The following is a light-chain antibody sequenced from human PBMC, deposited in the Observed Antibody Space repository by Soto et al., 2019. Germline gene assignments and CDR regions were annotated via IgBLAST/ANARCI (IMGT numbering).Light chain of an antibody. CDR3: QQYDNWLRT. Sequence: EIVMTQSPATLSVSPGERATLSCRASQDISTNLAWYQQKPGQAPRLLIYGASTSATGIPARFSGSGSGTEFTLTIRRLQSEEFAVYYCQQYDNWLRTFGQGTKVEIK. CDR2: GAS. V-gene: IGKV3-15*01. CDR1: QDISTN. J-gene: IGKJ1*01.